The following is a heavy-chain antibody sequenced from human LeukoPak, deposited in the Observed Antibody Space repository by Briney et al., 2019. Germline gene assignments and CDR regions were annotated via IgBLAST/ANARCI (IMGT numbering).Heavy chain of an antibody. Sequence: PAGSLRLSCAASGFTFSSYEINWVRQAPGKGLEWVSYISSSGSTIYYADSVKGRFTISRDNSKNTLYLQMNSLRAEDTAVYYCAKDQFPYCGGDCFSGFDYWGQGTLVTVSS. CDR3: AKDQFPYCGGDCFSGFDY. V-gene: IGHV3-48*03. CDR2: ISSSGSTI. J-gene: IGHJ4*02. CDR1: GFTFSSYE. D-gene: IGHD2-21*02.